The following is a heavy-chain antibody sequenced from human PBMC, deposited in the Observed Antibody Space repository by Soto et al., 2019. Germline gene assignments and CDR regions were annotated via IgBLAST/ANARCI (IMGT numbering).Heavy chain of an antibody. CDR2: VWYDGSDK. CDR3: AKDRSSSLDAMDV. V-gene: IGHV3-33*06. Sequence: QVQLVESGGGVVQPGRSLRLSCAASGFTFSRFGMHWVRQAPDKGLEWVAVVWYDGSDKYYADSVKGRFAISRDNPKNTLYLQVNSLRAEDTAVYYCAKDRSSSLDAMDVWGQGTTVTVFS. CDR1: GFTFSRFG. D-gene: IGHD6-13*01. J-gene: IGHJ6*02.